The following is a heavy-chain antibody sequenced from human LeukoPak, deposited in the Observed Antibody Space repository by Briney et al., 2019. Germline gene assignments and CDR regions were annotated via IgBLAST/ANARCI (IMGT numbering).Heavy chain of an antibody. V-gene: IGHV4-59*08. CDR3: ARLRYDFWSGYYDY. CDR1: GGSISNYY. Sequence: SETLSLTCTVSGGSISNYYWSWIRQPPGKGLEWIGYIYYSGSTNYNPSLKSRVTISVDTSKNQFSLKLSSVTAADTAVYYCARLRYDFWSGYYDYWGQGTLVTVSS. CDR2: IYYSGST. J-gene: IGHJ4*02. D-gene: IGHD3-3*01.